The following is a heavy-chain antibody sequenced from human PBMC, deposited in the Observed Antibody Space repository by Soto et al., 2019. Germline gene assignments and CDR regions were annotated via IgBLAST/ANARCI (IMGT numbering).Heavy chain of an antibody. Sequence: QVQLVESGGGVVQPGRSLRLSCAASGFTFSSYAMHWVRQAPGKGLEWVAVISDDGTNKDYADSVKGRFTISRDKSKSTLDLKMDSLRTEDTAVYYCARDGSYYDGLTEHYFDVWGQGTLVSVSA. V-gene: IGHV3-30*04. J-gene: IGHJ4*02. CDR2: ISDDGTNK. CDR3: ARDGSYYDGLTEHYFDV. CDR1: GFTFSSYA. D-gene: IGHD3-3*01.